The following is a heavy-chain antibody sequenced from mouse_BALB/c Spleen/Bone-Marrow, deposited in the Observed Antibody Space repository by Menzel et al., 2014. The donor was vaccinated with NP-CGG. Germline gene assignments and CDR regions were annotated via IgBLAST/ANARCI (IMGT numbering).Heavy chain of an antibody. CDR3: ARLEGNYGSTFAY. D-gene: IGHD1-1*01. J-gene: IGHJ3*01. Sequence: SGAELVRPGASVKLSCKASGYSFTSYWMNWVKQRPGHGLEWIGMIHPSDTETRLNQRFKDEATLTVDKSSSTAYMQLNSPTSEDSAVYYCARLEGNYGSTFAYWGQGTLVTVSA. V-gene: IGHV1-74*04. CDR1: GYSFTSYW. CDR2: IHPSDTET.